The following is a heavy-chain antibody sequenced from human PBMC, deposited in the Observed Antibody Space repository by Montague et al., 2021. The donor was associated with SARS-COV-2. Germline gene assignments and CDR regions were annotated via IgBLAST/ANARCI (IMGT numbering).Heavy chain of an antibody. CDR3: ARVQVLLWFGEWGYCFDP. Sequence: SETLSLTCTVSGGSISSYYWSWIRQPPGKGLEWIGYIYYSGSTNYNPSLKSRVTISVDTSKNQFSLKLSSVTAADTAGYYCARVQVLLWFGEWGYCFDPWGQGTLVTVSS. CDR1: GGSISSYY. V-gene: IGHV4-59*01. D-gene: IGHD3-10*01. CDR2: IYYSGST. J-gene: IGHJ5*02.